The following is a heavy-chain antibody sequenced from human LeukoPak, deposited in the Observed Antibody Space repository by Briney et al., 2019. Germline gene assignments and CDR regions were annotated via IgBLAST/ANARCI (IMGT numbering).Heavy chain of an antibody. Sequence: SETLSLTCTVSGGSISSYYWSWIRQPPGKGLEWIGYIYYSGSTNYNPSLKSRVTISVDTSKNQFSLKLSSVTAADTAVYYCARGNRDCSSTSCYGSYYYGMDVWAKGPRSPPP. D-gene: IGHD2-2*01. CDR3: ARGNRDCSSTSCYGSYYYGMDV. J-gene: IGHJ6*02. V-gene: IGHV4-59*01. CDR1: GGSISSYY. CDR2: IYYSGST.